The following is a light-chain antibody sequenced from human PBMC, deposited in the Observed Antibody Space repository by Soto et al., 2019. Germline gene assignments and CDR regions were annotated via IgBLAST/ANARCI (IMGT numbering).Light chain of an antibody. J-gene: IGKJ4*01. CDR2: DAS. V-gene: IGKV3-11*01. CDR3: QQRSSWPLT. Sequence: EIVLTQSPATLALSPGERATLSCRASQSVSSYLAWYQQKPGQAPRLLIYDASNRATGIPARFSGSGSGTDFSLAISSLEPEDFAVYYCQQRSSWPLTFGGETKVETK. CDR1: QSVSSY.